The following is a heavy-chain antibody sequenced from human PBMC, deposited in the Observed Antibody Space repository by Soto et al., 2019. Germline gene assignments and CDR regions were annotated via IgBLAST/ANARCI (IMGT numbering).Heavy chain of an antibody. J-gene: IGHJ6*02. V-gene: IGHV4-31*03. Sequence: SETLSLRCTVSGGSISSGGYYWSWIRQHPGKGLEWIGYIYYSGSTYYNPSLKSRVTISVDPSKNQFSLKLSSVTAAATAVYYCARRALPTVGGYYPYYYGIKVYPQRTTVIFCS. CDR3: ARRALPTVGGYYPYYYGIKV. CDR2: IYYSGST. D-gene: IGHD1-26*01. CDR1: GGSISSGGYY.